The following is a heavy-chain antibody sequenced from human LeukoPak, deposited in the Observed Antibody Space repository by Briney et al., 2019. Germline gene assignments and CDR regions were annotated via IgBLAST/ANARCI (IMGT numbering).Heavy chain of an antibody. CDR1: GGSISSYY. D-gene: IGHD6-13*01. CDR2: IYYSGST. CDR3: ARVAGYSSSWYSYYYYYGMDV. V-gene: IGHV4-59*01. Sequence: SETLSLTCTVSGGSISSYYWSWIRQPPGKGLEWIGYIYYSGSTNYNPSLKSRVTISVDTSKNQFSPKLSSVTAADTAVYYCARVAGYSSSWYSYYYYYGMDVWGQGTTVTVSS. J-gene: IGHJ6*02.